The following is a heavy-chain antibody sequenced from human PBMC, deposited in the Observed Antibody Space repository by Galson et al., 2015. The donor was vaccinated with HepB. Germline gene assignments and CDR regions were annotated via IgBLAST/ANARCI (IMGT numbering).Heavy chain of an antibody. Sequence: SLRLSCAASEFTFSNYEMNWVRQAPGKGLEWVSYISTRGTTIYYADSVKGRFTISRDNAKNSLYLQMNSLRAEDTAVYYCASPGRYFDYLLRRYFDYWGQGTLVTVSS. J-gene: IGHJ4*02. CDR3: ASPGRYFDYLLRRYFDY. CDR1: EFTFSNYE. D-gene: IGHD3-9*01. CDR2: ISTRGTTI. V-gene: IGHV3-48*03.